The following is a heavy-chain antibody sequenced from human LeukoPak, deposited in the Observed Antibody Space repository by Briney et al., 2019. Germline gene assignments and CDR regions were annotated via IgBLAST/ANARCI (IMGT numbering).Heavy chain of an antibody. CDR2: IYTSGST. J-gene: IGHJ6*03. Sequence: PSETLSLTCTVSGGSISSGSYYWSWIRQPAGKGLEWIGRIYTSGSTNYNPSLKSRVTISVDTSKDQFSLKLSSVTAADTAVYYCARGSGPIIFRYYYYYTDVWGKGTTVTISS. D-gene: IGHD3-9*01. CDR1: GGSISSGSYY. CDR3: ARGSGPIIFRYYYYYTDV. V-gene: IGHV4-61*02.